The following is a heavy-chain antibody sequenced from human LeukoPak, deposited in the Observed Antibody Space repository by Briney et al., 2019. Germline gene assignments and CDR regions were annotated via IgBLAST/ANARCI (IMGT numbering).Heavy chain of an antibody. CDR3: AKDPMVRGVIPHAFDI. J-gene: IGHJ3*02. Sequence: GGSLRLSCAASGFTFSSYGMHWVRQAPGKGLEWVAVIWYDGSNKYYADSVKGRFAISRDNSKNTLYLQMNSLRAEDTAVYYCAKDPMVRGVIPHAFDIWGQGTMVTVS. V-gene: IGHV3-33*06. CDR2: IWYDGSNK. CDR1: GFTFSSYG. D-gene: IGHD3-10*01.